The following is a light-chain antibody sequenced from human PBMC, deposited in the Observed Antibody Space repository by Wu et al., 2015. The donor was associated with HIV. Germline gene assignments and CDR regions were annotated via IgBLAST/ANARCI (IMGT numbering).Light chain of an antibody. CDR3: QQYGRSPST. J-gene: IGKJ2*01. CDR2: GAS. Sequence: EIVMTQSPATLSVSPGERATVSSRASQSVSSSYLAWYQQKPGQAPRLLIYGASSRATGIPDRFSGSGSGTDFTLTVNRLEPEDFAVYFCQQYGRSPSTFGQGTKLEIK. CDR1: QSVSSSY. V-gene: IGKV3-20*01.